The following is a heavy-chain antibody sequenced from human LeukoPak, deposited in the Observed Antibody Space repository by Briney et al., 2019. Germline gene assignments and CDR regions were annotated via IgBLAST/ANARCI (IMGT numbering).Heavy chain of an antibody. CDR1: GFTFSSYA. Sequence: GGSLRLSCAASGFTFSSYAMSWVRQAPGKGLEWVSAISGRGGSTYYADSVKGRFTISRDNSKNTLYLQMNSLRAEDTAVYYCAKDQRDIVVVVAATDYWGQGTLVTVSS. CDR3: AKDQRDIVVVVAATDY. D-gene: IGHD2-15*01. V-gene: IGHV3-23*01. CDR2: ISGRGGST. J-gene: IGHJ4*02.